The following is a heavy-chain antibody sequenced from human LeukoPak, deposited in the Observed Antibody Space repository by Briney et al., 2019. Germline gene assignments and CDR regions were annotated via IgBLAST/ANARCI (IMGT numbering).Heavy chain of an antibody. Sequence: KTSETLSLTCAVYGGSFSGSYWSWIRQSPEKGLEWIGEINNSGSTNYNPSLKSRVTISVDTSKNQISLKVRSATAADTAVYYCARTTEDCSSTSCYQYWFDPWGQGTLVTVSS. CDR1: GGSFSGSY. CDR2: INNSGST. V-gene: IGHV4-34*01. J-gene: IGHJ5*02. D-gene: IGHD2-2*01. CDR3: ARTTEDCSSTSCYQYWFDP.